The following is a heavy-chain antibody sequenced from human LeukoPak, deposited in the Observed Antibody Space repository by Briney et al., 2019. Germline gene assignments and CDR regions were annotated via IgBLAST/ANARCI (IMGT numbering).Heavy chain of an antibody. V-gene: IGHV3-7*01. J-gene: IGHJ4*02. CDR3: ASRAHFWSGPGG. D-gene: IGHD3-3*02. CDR2: IKQDGSEK. Sequence: GGSLRLSCAASGFTFSSYGMHWVRQAPGKGLEWVANIKQDGSEKYYVDSVKGRFTISRDNAKNSPYLQMNSLRVEDTAVYYCASRAHFWSGPGGWGQGTLVTVSS. CDR1: GFTFSSYG.